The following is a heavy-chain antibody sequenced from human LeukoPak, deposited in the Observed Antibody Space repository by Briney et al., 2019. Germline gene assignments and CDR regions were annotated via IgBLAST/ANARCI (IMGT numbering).Heavy chain of an antibody. D-gene: IGHD3-10*01. V-gene: IGHV4-39*01. CDR2: IYYSGST. J-gene: IGHJ6*02. CDR1: GGSISSSSYY. Sequence: KPSETLSLTCTVSGGSISSSSYYWGWIRQPPGKGLEWIGSIYYSGSTYYNPSLKSRVTISVDTSKNQFSLKLSSVTAADTAVYYCARRLWFGESHYYYGMDVWGQGTTVTVSS. CDR3: ARRLWFGESHYYYGMDV.